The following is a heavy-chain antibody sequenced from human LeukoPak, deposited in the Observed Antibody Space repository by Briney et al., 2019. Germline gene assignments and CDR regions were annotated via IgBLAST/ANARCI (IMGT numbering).Heavy chain of an antibody. D-gene: IGHD5-18*01. J-gene: IGHJ4*02. CDR1: GYTFTSYG. V-gene: IGHV1-18*01. CDR2: ISTYNGDT. Sequence: ASVKVSCKASGYTFTSYGINWVRQAPGQGLEWMGWISTYNGDTNYAQKLQDRVTMTTDTSTGTAYMELRSLRSDDTAVYYCARGSSYGFSMGYWGQGTLVTVSS. CDR3: ARGSSYGFSMGY.